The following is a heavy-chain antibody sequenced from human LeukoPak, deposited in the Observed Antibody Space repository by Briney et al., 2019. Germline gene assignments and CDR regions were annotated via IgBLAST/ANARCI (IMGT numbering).Heavy chain of an antibody. Sequence: SVKVSCKASGGTFSSYAISWVRQAPGQGLEWMGRIIPIFGIANYAQKFQGRATITADKSTSTAYMEPSSLRSEDTAAYYCARDVRSSSSSPWDYYCGMDVWGQGTTVTVSS. CDR1: GGTFSSYA. CDR2: IIPIFGIA. CDR3: ARDVRSSSSSPWDYYCGMDV. V-gene: IGHV1-69*04. J-gene: IGHJ6*02. D-gene: IGHD6-6*01.